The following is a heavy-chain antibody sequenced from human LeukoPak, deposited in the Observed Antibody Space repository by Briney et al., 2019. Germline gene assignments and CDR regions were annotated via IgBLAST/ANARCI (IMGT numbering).Heavy chain of an antibody. J-gene: IGHJ4*02. Sequence: SETLSLTCTVSGGSISSGSYYWSWIRQPAGKGLEWIGRIYTSGRTNYNPSLKSRVTISVDTSKNQFSLKLSSVTAADTAVYYCARTLSSSWSYGYWGQGTLVIVSS. V-gene: IGHV4-61*02. CDR3: ARTLSSSWSYGY. D-gene: IGHD6-13*01. CDR1: GGSISSGSYY. CDR2: IYTSGRT.